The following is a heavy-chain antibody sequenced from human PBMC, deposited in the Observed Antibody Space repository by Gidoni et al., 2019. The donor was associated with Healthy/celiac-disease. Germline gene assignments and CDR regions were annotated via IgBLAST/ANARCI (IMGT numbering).Heavy chain of an antibody. CDR3: ARDPRANDYGDNWFDP. CDR2: IITIFSTA. J-gene: IGHJ5*02. V-gene: IGHV1-69*01. Sequence: QVQLVQSGADVKKPRSSVKVSCKASGGTFSSYAISWVRQAPGQGLEWMGGIITIFSTANYAQKFQGRVTITADESTSTAYMELSSLRSEDTAVYYCARDPRANDYGDNWFDPWGQGTLVTVSS. D-gene: IGHD4-17*01. CDR1: GGTFSSYA.